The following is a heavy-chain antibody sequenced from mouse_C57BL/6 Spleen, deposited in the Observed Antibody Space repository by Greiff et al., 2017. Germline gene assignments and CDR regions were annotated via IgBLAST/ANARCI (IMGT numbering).Heavy chain of an antibody. CDR2: ISSGSSTN. J-gene: IGHJ3*01. CDR1: GFTFSDYG. V-gene: IGHV5-17*01. Sequence: EVKLVESGGGLVKPGGSLKLSCAASGFTFSDYGMHWVRQAPEKGLEWVAYISSGSSTNYYADTVKGRFTISRDNAKNTLFLQMTSLRCEDTTMYYCAVSEAYYCNLFAYWGQGTLVTVSA. D-gene: IGHD2-10*01. CDR3: AVSEAYYCNLFAY.